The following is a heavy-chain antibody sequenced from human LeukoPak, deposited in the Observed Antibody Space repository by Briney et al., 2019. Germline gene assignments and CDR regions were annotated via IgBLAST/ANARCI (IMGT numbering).Heavy chain of an antibody. CDR1: GFTFSSYA. J-gene: IGHJ6*02. Sequence: GGSLRLSCAASGFTFSSYAMSWVRQAPGKGLEWVSAISTSGGSTYYADSVKGRFTISRDNSKNTLYLQINSLRAEDTAVYYCARRPHAFDYGMDVWGQGTTVTVSS. V-gene: IGHV3-23*01. CDR2: ISTSGGST. CDR3: ARRPHAFDYGMDV.